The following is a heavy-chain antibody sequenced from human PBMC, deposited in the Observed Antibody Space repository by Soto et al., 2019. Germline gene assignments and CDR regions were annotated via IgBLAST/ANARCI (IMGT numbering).Heavy chain of an antibody. V-gene: IGHV4-59*01. Sequence: QVQLQESGPGLVKPSETLSLTCTVSGGSISSYYWSWIRQPPGKGLEWIAYIYYTGSTNYNPSLKSRVTLSADTSKNQISLKLISVTAADTAMYYCARVDSSGSYFDYWGQGTLVTVSS. CDR3: ARVDSSGSYFDY. CDR1: GGSISSYY. CDR2: IYYTGST. J-gene: IGHJ4*02. D-gene: IGHD3-22*01.